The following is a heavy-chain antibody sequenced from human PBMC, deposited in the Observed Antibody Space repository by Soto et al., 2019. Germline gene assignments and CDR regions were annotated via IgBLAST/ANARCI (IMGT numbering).Heavy chain of an antibody. CDR3: ARDPAGGSGYYYLFDY. Sequence: VGSLRLSCAASGFTFSTFAMHWVRQAPGKGLDWVAVISYDGSNKYYADSVKGRFTISRDNSKKTLHLQMNSLRAEDTAVYYCARDPAGGSGYYYLFDYWGQGTMVTAYS. J-gene: IGHJ4*02. CDR1: GFTFSTFA. D-gene: IGHD3-22*01. CDR2: ISYDGSNK. V-gene: IGHV3-30-3*01.